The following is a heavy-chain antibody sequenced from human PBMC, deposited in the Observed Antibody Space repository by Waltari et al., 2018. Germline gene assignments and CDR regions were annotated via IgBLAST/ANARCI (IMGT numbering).Heavy chain of an antibody. V-gene: IGHV4-39*01. CDR1: GGSISSSSYY. D-gene: IGHD6-19*01. Sequence: QLQLQESGPGLVKPSETLSLTCTVSGGSISSSSYYWGWIRQPPGKGLEWIGSIYYSGSTYYNPSLKSRVTISVDTSKNQFSLKLSSVTAADTAVYYCARSHRGIYSSGWYRFNWFDPWGQGTLVTVSS. CDR3: ARSHRGIYSSGWYRFNWFDP. CDR2: IYYSGST. J-gene: IGHJ5*02.